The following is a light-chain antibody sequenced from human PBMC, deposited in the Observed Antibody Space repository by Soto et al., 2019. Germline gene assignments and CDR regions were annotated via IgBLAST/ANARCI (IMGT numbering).Light chain of an antibody. CDR3: QQYDSFSVT. Sequence: DIQMTQSPSSLSASVGDRLTITCRASQRMSGWLAWHQQKPGKAHKXLIYDVSALKRGVPPRFSGSGSGTELTLTISSLQPDDFETYYCQQYDSFSVTFGQGTKVDIK. J-gene: IGKJ1*01. CDR1: QRMSGW. V-gene: IGKV1-5*01. CDR2: DVS.